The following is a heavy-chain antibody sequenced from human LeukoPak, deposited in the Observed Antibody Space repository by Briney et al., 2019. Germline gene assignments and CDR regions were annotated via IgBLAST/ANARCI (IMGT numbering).Heavy chain of an antibody. V-gene: IGHV3-74*01. D-gene: IGHD2-2*03. Sequence: PGGSLRLSCAASGLTFSSYWMHWVRHAPGKGLVWVSRINSDGSSTSYADSVKGRFTISRDNAKNTLYLQMNSLRAEDTAVYYCASGYRYFDYWGQGTLVTVSS. J-gene: IGHJ4*02. CDR1: GLTFSSYW. CDR2: INSDGSST. CDR3: ASGYRYFDY.